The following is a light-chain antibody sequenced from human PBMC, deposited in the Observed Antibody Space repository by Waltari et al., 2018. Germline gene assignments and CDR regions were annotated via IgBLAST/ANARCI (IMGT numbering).Light chain of an antibody. CDR2: DVS. J-gene: IGLJ2*01. V-gene: IGLV2-14*01. CDR3: SSYITSSTL. CDR1: SSYVGSNY. Sequence: QSALTQPASVSGSPGQSITISCIGPSSYVGSNYVSWYQQFPGKAPKLVIYDVSHRPSGVSNRFSGSKSGNTASLTISGLQAEDEADYLCSSYITSSTLFGGGTKLTVL.